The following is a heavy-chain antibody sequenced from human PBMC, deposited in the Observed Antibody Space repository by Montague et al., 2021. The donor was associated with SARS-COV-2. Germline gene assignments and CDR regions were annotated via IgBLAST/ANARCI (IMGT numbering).Heavy chain of an antibody. CDR2: FYFGGKF. CDR1: GNSLSNSRYF. V-gene: IGHV4-39*01. J-gene: IGHJ4*02. Sequence: SETLSLTCSVSGNSLSNSRYFWGWIRQPPRKGLEWIGSFYFGGKFLYNSSLESRVTISVDTSKNQFSLQLSSVTASDTAGYYCARHSGGSEVAGLDYWGQGILVTVSS. D-gene: IGHD6-19*01. CDR3: ARHSGGSEVAGLDY.